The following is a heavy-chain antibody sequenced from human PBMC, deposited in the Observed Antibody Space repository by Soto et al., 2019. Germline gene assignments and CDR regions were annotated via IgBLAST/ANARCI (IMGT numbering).Heavy chain of an antibody. J-gene: IGHJ6*02. Sequence: QVQLQESGPGLVKPSQTLSLTCTVSGGSVSTGGYYWSWIRQHPGKGLEWIGYIYYSGSTYYKPSLKSRVTISVDTSRNQFSLKLSSVTAADTAVYYCASGVSAAIGYYGVDVWGQGTTVTVSS. V-gene: IGHV4-31*03. CDR2: IYYSGST. CDR3: ASGVSAAIGYYGVDV. D-gene: IGHD2-2*02. CDR1: GGSVSTGGYY.